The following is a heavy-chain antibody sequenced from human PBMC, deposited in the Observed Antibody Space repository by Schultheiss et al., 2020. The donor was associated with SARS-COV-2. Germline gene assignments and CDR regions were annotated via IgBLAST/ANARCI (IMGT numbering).Heavy chain of an antibody. CDR3: AREVPGEERWTRFDP. CDR1: GFSLSTSGMC. Sequence: SGPTLVKPTQTLTLTCTFSGFSLSTSGMCVSWIRQPPGKGLEWIGYIHYSGSTNYNLSLKSRVTISVDTSKNQFSLKVSSVTAADTAVYFCAREVPGEERWTRFDPWGQGTLVTVSS. CDR2: IHYSGST. V-gene: IGHV4-61*08. D-gene: IGHD3-10*01. J-gene: IGHJ5*02.